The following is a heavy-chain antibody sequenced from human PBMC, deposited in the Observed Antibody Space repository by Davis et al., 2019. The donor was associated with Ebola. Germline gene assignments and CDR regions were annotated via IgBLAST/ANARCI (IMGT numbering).Heavy chain of an antibody. CDR2: ISSSSSYI. CDR3: AKRDGSAEDY. D-gene: IGHD1-26*01. CDR1: GFTFSSYS. J-gene: IGHJ4*02. Sequence: GESLKISCAASGFTFSSYSMNWVRQAPGKGLEWVSSISSSSSYIYYADSVKGRFTISRDNSKNTLYLQMNSLRAEDTAVYYCAKRDGSAEDYWGQGTLVTVSS. V-gene: IGHV3-21*04.